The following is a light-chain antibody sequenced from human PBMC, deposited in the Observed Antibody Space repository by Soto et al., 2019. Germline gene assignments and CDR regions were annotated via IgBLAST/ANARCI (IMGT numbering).Light chain of an antibody. Sequence: DIQMTQSPSTLSASVGDRVTITCRASQSVSSWLAWYQQKPGKAPKLLIYDASSLESGVPSRFSGSGSVTEFTLTISSLQPDDFATYYCQQYNGFPITFGQGTRLEI. CDR1: QSVSSW. CDR2: DAS. CDR3: QQYNGFPIT. V-gene: IGKV1-5*01. J-gene: IGKJ5*01.